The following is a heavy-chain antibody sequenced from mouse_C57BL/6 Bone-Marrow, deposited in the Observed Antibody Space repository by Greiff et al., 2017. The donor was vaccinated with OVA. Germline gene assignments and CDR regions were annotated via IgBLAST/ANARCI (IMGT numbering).Heavy chain of an antibody. CDR1: GFTFSSYA. CDR2: ISSGGDYT. Sequence: VKLVESGEGLVKPGGSLKLSCAASGFTFSSYAMSWVRQTPEKSLEWVAYISSGGDYTYYADTVKGRFTISRDNASNTLYMQMSSLKSEDTAMYYCTRETRGFAYWGQGTLVTVSA. J-gene: IGHJ3*01. V-gene: IGHV5-9-1*02. CDR3: TRETRGFAY.